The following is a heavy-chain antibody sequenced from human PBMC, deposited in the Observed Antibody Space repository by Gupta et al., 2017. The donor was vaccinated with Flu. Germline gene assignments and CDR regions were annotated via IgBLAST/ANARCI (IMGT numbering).Heavy chain of an antibody. V-gene: IGHV4-61*02. CDR3: ARGGHYDILTAHYYYGMDV. CDR1: GGSISSGSYY. D-gene: IGHD3-9*01. Sequence: QVQLQESGPGLVKPSQTLSLTCTVSGGSISSGSYYWSWIRQPAGKGLEWIGRIYTSGSTNYNPSLKSRVTISVDTSKNQFSLKLSSVTAADTAVYYCARGGHYDILTAHYYYGMDVWGQGTTVTVSS. J-gene: IGHJ6*02. CDR2: IYTSGST.